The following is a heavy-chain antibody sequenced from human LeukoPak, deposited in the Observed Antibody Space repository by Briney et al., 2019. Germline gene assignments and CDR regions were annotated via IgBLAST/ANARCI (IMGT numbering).Heavy chain of an antibody. V-gene: IGHV3-23*01. Sequence: GGSLRLSCAASGFTFNNYVMTWVRQAPGKGLEWVSAISRSGGNTHYADSVRGQFTVSRDNSENTLYLQLNSLRAEDTAVYYCARDADPRKDSYNANYFDYWGQGTLVTVSS. CDR2: ISRSGGNT. D-gene: IGHD5-24*01. J-gene: IGHJ4*02. CDR3: ARDADPRKDSYNANYFDY. CDR1: GFTFNNYV.